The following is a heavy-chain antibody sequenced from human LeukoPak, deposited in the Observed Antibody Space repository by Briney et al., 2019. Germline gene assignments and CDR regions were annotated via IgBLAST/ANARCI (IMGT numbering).Heavy chain of an antibody. Sequence: GGSLRLSCAASGFTFSTFWMSWVRQAPGKGLEWVAHINQDGSEKYYVDSVKGRFTVSRDNAKNSLYLQMNSLRAEDTAVYYCARERGYSYGYGDYWGQGTLVTVSS. D-gene: IGHD5-18*01. V-gene: IGHV3-7*01. CDR3: ARERGYSYGYGDY. CDR1: GFTFSTFW. CDR2: INQDGSEK. J-gene: IGHJ4*02.